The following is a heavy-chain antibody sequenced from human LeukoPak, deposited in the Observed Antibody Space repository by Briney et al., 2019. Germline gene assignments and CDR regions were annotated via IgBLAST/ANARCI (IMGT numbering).Heavy chain of an antibody. D-gene: IGHD2/OR15-2a*01. Sequence: GGSLRLSCAASGNYWMHWVRQTPGRGLVWVARINTDGTIIDYADSVQGRFTISRDNAKNTLYLQMNSLRAEDTALYYCVKDLDFRADCWGQGTLVTVSS. CDR1: GNYW. J-gene: IGHJ4*02. CDR2: INTDGTII. CDR3: VKDLDFRADC. V-gene: IGHV3-74*01.